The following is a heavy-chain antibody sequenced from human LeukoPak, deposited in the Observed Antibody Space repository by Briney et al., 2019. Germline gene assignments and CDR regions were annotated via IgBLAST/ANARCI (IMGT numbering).Heavy chain of an antibody. D-gene: IGHD1-26*01. CDR1: GGSFSGYY. J-gene: IGHJ4*02. CDR3: ARAYSGSFSVDY. V-gene: IGHV4-34*01. Sequence: SETLSLTCAVYGGSFSGYYWSWIRQPPGKGLEWIGEINHSGSTNYNPSLKSRVTISVDTSKNQFSLKLSSGTAADTAVYYCARAYSGSFSVDYWGQGTLVTVSS. CDR2: INHSGST.